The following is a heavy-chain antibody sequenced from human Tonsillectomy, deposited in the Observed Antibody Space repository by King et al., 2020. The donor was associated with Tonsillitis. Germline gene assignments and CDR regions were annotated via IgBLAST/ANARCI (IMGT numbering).Heavy chain of an antibody. D-gene: IGHD1-26*01. Sequence: VQLVESVGGLVQPGGCLRLSCAASGFTFSSYCMIWVRQAPGMGLEWVANIKQDGSEKYYVDSVKGRFTFSRANAKNTLYLQMNSLRAEYTAVYFCARCVLVSGSYSIDYWGQGTLVTVSS. CDR2: IKQDGSEK. CDR3: ARCVLVSGSYSIDY. CDR1: GFTFSSYC. V-gene: IGHV3-7*01. J-gene: IGHJ4*02.